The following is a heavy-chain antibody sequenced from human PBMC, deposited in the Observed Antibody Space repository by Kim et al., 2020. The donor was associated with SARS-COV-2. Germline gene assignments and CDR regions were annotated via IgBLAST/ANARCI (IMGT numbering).Heavy chain of an antibody. J-gene: IGHJ4*02. V-gene: IGHV4-34*01. D-gene: IGHD5-18*01. Sequence: SETLSLTCAVYGGSFSGYYWSWIRQPPGKGLEWIGEINHSGSTNYNPSLKSRVTISVDTSKNQFSLKLSSVTAAGTAVYYCSSGPKRIQLWLTVFDYWGQGTLVTVSS. CDR3: SSGPKRIQLWLTVFDY. CDR2: INHSGST. CDR1: GGSFSGYY.